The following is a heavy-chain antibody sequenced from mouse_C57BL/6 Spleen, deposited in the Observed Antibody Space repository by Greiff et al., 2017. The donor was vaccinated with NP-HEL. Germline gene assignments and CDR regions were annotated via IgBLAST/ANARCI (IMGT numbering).Heavy chain of an antibody. CDR2: ISDGGSYT. Sequence: DVMLVESGGGLVKPGGSLKLSCAASGFTFSSYAMSWVRQTPEKRLKWVATISDGGSYTYYPDNVKGRFTISRDNAKNNLYLQMSHLKAEDTAMYYSARDRGGMSAFDYWGQGTTLTVSS. CDR3: ARDRGGMSAFDY. D-gene: IGHD2-10*02. CDR1: GFTFSSYA. J-gene: IGHJ2*01. V-gene: IGHV5-4*01.